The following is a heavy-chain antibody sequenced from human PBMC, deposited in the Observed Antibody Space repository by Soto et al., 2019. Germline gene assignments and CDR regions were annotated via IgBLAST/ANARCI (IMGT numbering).Heavy chain of an antibody. D-gene: IGHD4-17*01. J-gene: IGHJ4*02. CDR3: ARSLTVTTYNY. V-gene: IGHV1-18*03. CDR1: GYTFTSYG. CDR2: ISAYNGNT. Sequence: ASLKVSCKASGYTFTSYGISWVRQAPGQGLEWMGWISAYNGNTNYAQKLQGRVTMTTDTSTSTAYMELSSQRSEDIDVYYCARSLTVTTYNYWGQGTLVTVSS.